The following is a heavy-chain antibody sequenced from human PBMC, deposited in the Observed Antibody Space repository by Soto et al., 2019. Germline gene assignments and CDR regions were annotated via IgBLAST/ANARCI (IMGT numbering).Heavy chain of an antibody. CDR1: GGSFSGYD. J-gene: IGHJ4*02. Sequence: PTETLSLTCAVSGGSFSGYDWSWIRPPPGEGLHWIGEINHRGNANYNPSLKSRVTISADTSKNQFSLKLNSVTAADTAVYYCARNHCSGGICYLYFDYWGQGILVTV. CDR2: INHRGNA. D-gene: IGHD2-15*01. CDR3: ARNHCSGGICYLYFDY. V-gene: IGHV4-34*01.